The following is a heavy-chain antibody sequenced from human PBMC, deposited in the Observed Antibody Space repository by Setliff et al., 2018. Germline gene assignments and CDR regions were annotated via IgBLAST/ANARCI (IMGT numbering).Heavy chain of an antibody. CDR3: ARADYSSSLHYFDC. CDR1: GYPFTNYG. V-gene: IGHV1-18*01. J-gene: IGHJ4*02. Sequence: ASVKVSCKTSGYPFTNYGLSWVRQAPGQGLEWMGWISGYNGDTKLAQNFQGRVTVTTDTFTNTGYMELRSLRSDDTAFYYCARADYSSSLHYFDCWGQGTLVTVSS. CDR2: ISGYNGDT. D-gene: IGHD6-13*01.